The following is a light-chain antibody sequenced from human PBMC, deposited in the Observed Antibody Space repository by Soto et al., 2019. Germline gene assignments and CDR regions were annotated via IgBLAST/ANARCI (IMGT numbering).Light chain of an antibody. CDR2: AAS. CDR1: QSISNY. V-gene: IGKV1-39*01. Sequence: DIQMTQSPSSLYASVGDRVTITCRASQSISNYLNWYQQKPGKAPKLLIYAASSLQSGVPSRFSGSGSGTDFTLTISSLQPEDFATYYCQQSYSTPLTFGGGTKVEIK. CDR3: QQSYSTPLT. J-gene: IGKJ4*01.